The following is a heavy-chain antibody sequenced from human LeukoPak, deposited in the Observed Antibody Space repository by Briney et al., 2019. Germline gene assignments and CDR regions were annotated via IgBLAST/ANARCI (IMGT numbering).Heavy chain of an antibody. Sequence: GGSLRLSCAASGFTFSSYDTHWVRQATGKGLEWVSAIGTAGDTYYPGSVKGRFTISRENAKNSLYLQMNSLRAGDTAVYYCARGQYSSSWSADNYGMDVWGQGTTVTVSS. J-gene: IGHJ6*02. CDR2: IGTAGDT. V-gene: IGHV3-13*01. D-gene: IGHD6-13*01. CDR3: ARGQYSSSWSADNYGMDV. CDR1: GFTFSSYD.